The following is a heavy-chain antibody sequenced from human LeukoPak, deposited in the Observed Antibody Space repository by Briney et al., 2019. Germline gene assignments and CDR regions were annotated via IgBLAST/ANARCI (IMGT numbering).Heavy chain of an antibody. J-gene: IGHJ4*02. V-gene: IGHV3-23*01. CDR1: GFTFSSYA. Sequence: GGSLRLSCAASGFTFSSYALSWVRQAPGKGLEWVSTITGSGGSTYYADSVKGRFTISRDQSKNTLYLQMNSLRVEDTAVYYCAKATTAIVVDNFFDYWGQGTLVSVSS. D-gene: IGHD3-22*01. CDR3: AKATTAIVVDNFFDY. CDR2: ITGSGGST.